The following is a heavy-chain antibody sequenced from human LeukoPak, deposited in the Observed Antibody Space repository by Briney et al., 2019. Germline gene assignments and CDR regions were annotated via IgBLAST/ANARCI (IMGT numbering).Heavy chain of an antibody. J-gene: IGHJ6*03. Sequence: PGGSLRLSCAASGFTFSSYEMNWVRQAPGKGLEWVSYISSSGSTIYYADSVKGRFTISRDNAKNSLYLQMNSLRAEDTAVYYCARDRRGSSSWYEYYYYYMDVWGKGTTVTISS. CDR2: ISSSGSTI. V-gene: IGHV3-48*03. CDR3: ARDRRGSSSWYEYYYYYMDV. CDR1: GFTFSSYE. D-gene: IGHD6-13*01.